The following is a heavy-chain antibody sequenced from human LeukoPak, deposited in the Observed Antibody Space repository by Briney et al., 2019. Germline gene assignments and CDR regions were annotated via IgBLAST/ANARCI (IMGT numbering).Heavy chain of an antibody. D-gene: IGHD3-22*01. CDR1: GFTFDDYG. CDR2: ISGSGGST. CDR3: AKAIWGYYDSSGYYDENNDY. V-gene: IGHV3-23*01. J-gene: IGHJ4*02. Sequence: GGSLRLSCAASGFTFDDYGMSWVRQAPGKGLEWVSAISGSGGSTYYADSVKGRFTISRDNSKNTLYLQMNSLRAEDTAVYYCAKAIWGYYDSSGYYDENNDYWGQGTLVTVSS.